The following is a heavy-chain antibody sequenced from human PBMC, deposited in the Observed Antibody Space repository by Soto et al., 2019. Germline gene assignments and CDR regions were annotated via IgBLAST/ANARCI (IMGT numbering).Heavy chain of an antibody. Sequence: GGSLRLSCAASGFTFSSYWMSWARQAPGKGLEWVANIKQDGSEKYYVDSVKGRFTISRDNAKNSLYLQMNSLRAEDTAVYYCARDPNIVLVPAALRSYYYYYGMDVWGKGTTVTVSS. V-gene: IGHV3-7*01. CDR2: IKQDGSEK. J-gene: IGHJ6*04. D-gene: IGHD2-2*01. CDR1: GFTFSSYW. CDR3: ARDPNIVLVPAALRSYYYYYGMDV.